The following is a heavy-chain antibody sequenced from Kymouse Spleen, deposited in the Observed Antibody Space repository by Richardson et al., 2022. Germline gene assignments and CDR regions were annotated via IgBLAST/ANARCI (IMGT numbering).Heavy chain of an antibody. CDR3: ARLSYYNYYYGMDV. D-gene: IGHD1-26*01. CDR2: IYYSGST. CDR1: GGSISSSSYY. J-gene: IGHJ6*02. Sequence: QLQLQESGPGLVKPSETLSLTCTVSGGSISSSSYYWGWIRQPPGKGLEWIGSIYYSGSTYYNPSLKSRVTISVDTSKNQFSLKLSSVTAADTAVYYCARLSYYNYYYGMDVWGQGTTVTVSS. V-gene: IGHV4-39*01.